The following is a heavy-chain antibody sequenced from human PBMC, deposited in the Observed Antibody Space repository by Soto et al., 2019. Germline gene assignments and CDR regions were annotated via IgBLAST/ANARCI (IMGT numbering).Heavy chain of an antibody. J-gene: IGHJ4*02. Sequence: SGTPAPTCYFSGGSFCSYYRSWIRQPPGKGLEWIGYIYCSGSTNYNPSLKSRVTISVDTSKNQFSLKLSSVTAADTAVYYCARVTSKTTIFDYWGQGTLVTVSS. CDR3: ARVTSKTTIFDY. D-gene: IGHD1-1*01. CDR1: GGSFCSYY. CDR2: IYCSGST. V-gene: IGHV4-59*01.